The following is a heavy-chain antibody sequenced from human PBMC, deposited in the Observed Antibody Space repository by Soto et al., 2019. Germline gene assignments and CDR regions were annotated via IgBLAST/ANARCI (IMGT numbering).Heavy chain of an antibody. V-gene: IGHV3-15*07. D-gene: IGHD2-21*02. CDR1: GFTFSNAW. CDR2: IKSKTDGGTT. Sequence: GGSLRLCCAASGFTFSNAWMNWVRQAPGKGLEWVGRIKSKTDGGTTDYAAPVKGRFTISRDDSKNTLYLQMNSLKIEDTAVYYCTTGCGGDCLLTPWSQGTLVTVSS. CDR3: TTGCGGDCLLTP. J-gene: IGHJ5*02.